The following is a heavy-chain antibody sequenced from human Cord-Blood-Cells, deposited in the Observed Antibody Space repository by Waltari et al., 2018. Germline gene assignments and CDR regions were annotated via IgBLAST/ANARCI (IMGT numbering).Heavy chain of an antibody. Sequence: QVQLQQWGAGLLKPSETLSLTCAVHGGSFSGYYWSWIRQPPGKGLEWIGEIKHSGSTNYNPSLKSRVTISVDTSKNQFSLKLSSVTAADTAVYYCARASYELGHNYYYYGMDVWGQGTTVTVSS. D-gene: IGHD1-26*01. CDR3: ARASYELGHNYYYYGMDV. V-gene: IGHV4-34*01. J-gene: IGHJ6*02. CDR1: GGSFSGYY. CDR2: IKHSGST.